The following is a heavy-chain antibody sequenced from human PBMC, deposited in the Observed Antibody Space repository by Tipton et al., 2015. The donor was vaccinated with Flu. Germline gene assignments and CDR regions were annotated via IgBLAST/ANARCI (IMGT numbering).Heavy chain of an antibody. V-gene: IGHV3-21*01. Sequence: SLRLSCSASGFTFSSYTMNWVRQAPGKGLEWVSSISSTSASIYYADSVKGRFTISRDNAKNSLYLQMNSLRAEDTAVYYCARAPGVIAGLTGGGDYYGMDVWGQGTTVNVSS. CDR1: GFTFSSYT. CDR3: ARAPGVIAGLTGGGDYYGMDV. J-gene: IGHJ6*02. D-gene: IGHD7-27*01. CDR2: ISSTSASI.